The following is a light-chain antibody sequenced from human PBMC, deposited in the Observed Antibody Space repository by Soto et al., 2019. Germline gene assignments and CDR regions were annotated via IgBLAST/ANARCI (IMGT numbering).Light chain of an antibody. CDR3: MQALQSPIFT. J-gene: IGKJ3*01. CDR2: LGS. Sequence: DIVMTQSPLSLPVTPGEPASISCRSSQSLLHSNGYNYLDWYLQKPGQSPQLLLYLGSSRASGVPDRFSGRGSGTDFTLKISRVEAEDVGVYYCMQALQSPIFTFGPGTKVDIK. V-gene: IGKV2-28*01. CDR1: QSLLHSNGYNY.